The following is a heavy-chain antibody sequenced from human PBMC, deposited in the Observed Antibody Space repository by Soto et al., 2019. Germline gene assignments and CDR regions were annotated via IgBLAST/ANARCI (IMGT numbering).Heavy chain of an antibody. CDR1: GDSVSTISAT. CDR3: TRLIGDSWLDS. J-gene: IGHJ5*01. CDR2: TYYRSKWEI. V-gene: IGHV6-1*01. Sequence: PSETLSLTCAISGDSVSTISATWDWIRQSPSRGLEWLGRTYYRSKWEIDYAVSLRGRITIIPDTANNQLSLQLSSVTPDDTAVYYCTRLIGDSWLDSWGQGILVTVS. D-gene: IGHD3-16*02.